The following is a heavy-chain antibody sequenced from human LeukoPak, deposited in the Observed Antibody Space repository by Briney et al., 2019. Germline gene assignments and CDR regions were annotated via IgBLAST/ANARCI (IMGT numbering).Heavy chain of an antibody. CDR1: CYSIDSDNY. D-gene: IGHD3-22*01. V-gene: IGHV4-38-2*01. CDR2: IYHSGST. J-gene: IGHJ4*02. Sequence: KTSETLSLTCAVSCYSIDSDNYWVWIRQPPGQGLEWTGGIYHSGSTYYNPSLKSRVTMSVDTSKNQFSLKLSSVTAADTAVYYCARAPRDSSSSNYMRRFDYWGQGTLVTVSS. CDR3: ARAPRDSSSSNYMRRFDY.